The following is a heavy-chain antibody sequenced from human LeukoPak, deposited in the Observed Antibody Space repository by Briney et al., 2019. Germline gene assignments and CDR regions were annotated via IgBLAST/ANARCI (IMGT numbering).Heavy chain of an antibody. V-gene: IGHV4-39*07. CDR3: ARGHVLSAGYYFDY. J-gene: IGHJ4*02. CDR2: IYYSGST. Sequence: SETLSLTCTVSGDSISSSSYYWGWIRQPPGKGLEWIGSIYYSGSTYYNPSLKSRVTISVDTSKNQFSLKLSSVTAADTAVYYCARGHVLSAGYYFDYWGQGTLVTVSS. CDR1: GDSISSSSYY. D-gene: IGHD3-10*01.